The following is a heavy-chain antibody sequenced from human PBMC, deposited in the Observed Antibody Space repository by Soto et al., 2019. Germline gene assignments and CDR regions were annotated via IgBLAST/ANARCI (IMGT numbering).Heavy chain of an antibody. Sequence: PSETLSLTCTVSGGSISSYYWSWIRPPPGKGLEWIGYIYYSGSTNYNPSLKSRVTISVDTSKNQFSLKLSSVTAADTAVYYCARELFGRSVWFDPWGQGTLVTVSS. CDR1: GGSISSYY. CDR3: ARELFGRSVWFDP. J-gene: IGHJ5*02. CDR2: IYYSGST. V-gene: IGHV4-59*01. D-gene: IGHD3-10*01.